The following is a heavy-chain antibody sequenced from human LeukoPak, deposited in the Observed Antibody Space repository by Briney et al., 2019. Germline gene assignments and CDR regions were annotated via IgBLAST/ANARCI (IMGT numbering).Heavy chain of an antibody. Sequence: GASVKVSCRASGYTFTSHYMHWVRQAPGQGLEWMGIINPSGGSTSYAQKFQGRVTMTRDMSTSTVYMELSSLRSEDTAVYYCARDKGATIPFDYWGQGTLVTVSS. CDR2: INPSGGST. D-gene: IGHD5-24*01. CDR1: GYTFTSHY. J-gene: IGHJ4*02. CDR3: ARDKGATIPFDY. V-gene: IGHV1-46*01.